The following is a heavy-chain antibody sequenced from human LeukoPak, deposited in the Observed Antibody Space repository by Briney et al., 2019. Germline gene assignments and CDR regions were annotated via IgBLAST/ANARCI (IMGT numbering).Heavy chain of an antibody. Sequence: ASETLSLTCTVSGGSISSGGYYWSWIRQHPGKGLEWIGYIYYSGSTYYNPSLKSRVTISVDTSKNQFSLKLSSVTAADTAVYYCARGLGSSWKKNDYWGQGTLVTVSS. V-gene: IGHV4-31*03. CDR3: ARGLGSSWKKNDY. J-gene: IGHJ4*02. CDR1: GGSISSGGYY. D-gene: IGHD6-13*01. CDR2: IYYSGST.